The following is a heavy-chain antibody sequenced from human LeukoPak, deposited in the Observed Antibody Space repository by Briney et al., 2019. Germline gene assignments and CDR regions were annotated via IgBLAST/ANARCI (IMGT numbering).Heavy chain of an antibody. Sequence: SETLSPTCAVYGGSFSGYYWSWIRQPPGKGLEWIGEINHSGSTNYNPSLKSRVTISVDTSKNQFSLKLSSVTAADTAVYYCARGAMGATALDYWGQGTLVTVSS. CDR3: ARGAMGATALDY. D-gene: IGHD1-26*01. J-gene: IGHJ4*02. CDR1: GGSFSGYY. V-gene: IGHV4-34*01. CDR2: INHSGST.